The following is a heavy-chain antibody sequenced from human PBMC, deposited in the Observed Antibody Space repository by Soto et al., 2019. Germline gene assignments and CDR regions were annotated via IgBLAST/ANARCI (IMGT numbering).Heavy chain of an antibody. CDR2: IWYDGSNE. D-gene: IGHD3-10*01. J-gene: IGHJ4*02. CDR1: GFSFSVYG. CDR3: AKGEVRGIIPSYFDY. V-gene: IGHV3-30*02. Sequence: PGGSLRLSCETSGFSFSVYGMHWVRQAPGKGLEWVAVIWYDGSNEYYVDSVKGRFTISRDNSKNTLYLQMDSLRAEDTAVYYCAKGEVRGIIPSYFDYWGLGTLVTVSS.